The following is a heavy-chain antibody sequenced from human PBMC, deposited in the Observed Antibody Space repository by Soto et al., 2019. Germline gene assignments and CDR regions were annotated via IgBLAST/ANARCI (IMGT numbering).Heavy chain of an antibody. CDR1: GFTFSSYS. CDR3: AGSTYYYDSSGYRAPDY. CDR2: ISSGSSTI. V-gene: IGHV3-48*02. Sequence: GSLRLSCVASGFTFSSYSMNWVRQAPGKGLEWVSYISSGSSTIYYADSVKGRFTISRDNAKNSLYLQMNSLRDEDTAVYYCAGSTYYYDSSGYRAPDYWGQGNLV. J-gene: IGHJ4*02. D-gene: IGHD3-22*01.